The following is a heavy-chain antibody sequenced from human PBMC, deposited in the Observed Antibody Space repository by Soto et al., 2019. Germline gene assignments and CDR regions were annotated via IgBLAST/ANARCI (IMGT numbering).Heavy chain of an antibody. CDR2: ISYDGSNK. V-gene: IGHV3-30*18. CDR1: GFTFSSYG. D-gene: IGHD5-18*01. J-gene: IGHJ6*02. Sequence: GGSLRLSCAASGFTFSSYGMHWVRQAPGKGLEWVAVISYDGSNKYYADSVKGRFTISRDNSKNTLYLQMNSLRAEDTAVYYCAKDFSYAPYYYGMDVWGQGTTVTVSS. CDR3: AKDFSYAPYYYGMDV.